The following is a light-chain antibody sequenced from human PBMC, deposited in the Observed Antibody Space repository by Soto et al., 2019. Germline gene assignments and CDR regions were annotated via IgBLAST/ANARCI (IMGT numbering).Light chain of an antibody. J-gene: IGLJ3*02. CDR1: STYVGVYYY. CDR2: EVT. Sequence: QSALTQPASVSGSPGQSITISCTGTSTYVGVYYYLSWFQQHPGKAPKLMIYEVTKRPSGVSNRFSGSMSGNTASLTISGLQAEDEADYYCGSYTCIRSLEMVFGGGTQVTVL. V-gene: IGLV2-14*01. CDR3: GSYTCIRSLEMV.